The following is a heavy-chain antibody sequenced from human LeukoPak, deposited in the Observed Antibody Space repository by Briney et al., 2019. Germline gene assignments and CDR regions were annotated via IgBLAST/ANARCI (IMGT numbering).Heavy chain of an antibody. D-gene: IGHD5-18*01. CDR3: ARVGGYSYGYDY. Sequence: ASVKASCKASGYTFTGYYMHWVRQAPGQGLEWMGRINPNSGGTNYAQKFQGRVTMTRDTSISTAYMELSRLRSDDTAVYYCARVGGYSYGYDYWGQGTLVTVSS. J-gene: IGHJ4*02. V-gene: IGHV1-2*06. CDR2: INPNSGGT. CDR1: GYTFTGYY.